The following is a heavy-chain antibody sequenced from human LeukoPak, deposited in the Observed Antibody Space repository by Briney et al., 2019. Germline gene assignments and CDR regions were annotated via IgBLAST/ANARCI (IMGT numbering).Heavy chain of an antibody. Sequence: PGGSLRLSCAASGFAFSIYAMSWVRQAPGKGLEWVAILNEDGSVKYYVDSVKGRFTISRDNAKNSLHLQMHSLRAEDTAVYYCGRDYDRTVDFWGQGTLVTVSS. V-gene: IGHV3-7*04. CDR1: GFAFSIYA. D-gene: IGHD3-22*01. CDR3: GRDYDRTVDF. J-gene: IGHJ4*02. CDR2: LNEDGSVK.